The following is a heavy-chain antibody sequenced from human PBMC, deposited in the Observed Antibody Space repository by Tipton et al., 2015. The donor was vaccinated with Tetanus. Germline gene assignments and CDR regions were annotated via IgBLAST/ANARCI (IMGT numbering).Heavy chain of an antibody. CDR3: ARRGGGSGSYYNSGGFDY. CDR2: IYTSGST. CDR1: GGSISSYY. D-gene: IGHD3-10*01. J-gene: IGHJ4*02. Sequence: TLSLTCTVSGGSISSYYWSWIRQPAGKGLEWIGRIYTSGSTNYNPSLKSRVTISVDTSKNQFSLKLSSVTAADTAVYYCARRGGGSGSYYNSGGFDYWGQGTLVTVSS. V-gene: IGHV4-4*07.